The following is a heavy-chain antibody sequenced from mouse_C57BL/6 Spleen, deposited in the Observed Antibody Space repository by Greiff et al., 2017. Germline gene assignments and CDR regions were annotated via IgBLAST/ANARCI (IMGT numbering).Heavy chain of an antibody. V-gene: IGHV14-3*01. CDR1: GFNIKNTY. D-gene: IGHD2-4*01. Sequence: EVQLVESVAELVRPGASVKLSCTASGFNIKNTYMHWVKQRPEQGLEWIGRIDPANGNTKYAPKFQGKATITADTSSNTAYLQLSSLTSEDTAIYYCARKCDYDGDYYAMDYWGQGTSVTVSS. J-gene: IGHJ4*01. CDR3: ARKCDYDGDYYAMDY. CDR2: IDPANGNT.